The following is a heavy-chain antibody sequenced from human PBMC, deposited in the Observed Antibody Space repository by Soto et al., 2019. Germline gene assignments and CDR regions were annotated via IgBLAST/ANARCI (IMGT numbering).Heavy chain of an antibody. CDR1: GLTFNNAW. J-gene: IGHJ4*02. V-gene: IGHV3-15*01. CDR2: IRSKSDGGTT. Sequence: GGSLRLSCVASGLTFNNAWMNWVRQAPGKGLEWVGRIRSKSDGGTTDYAAPVKGRFTISRDDSKNMVDLQMSSLKTEDTAIYYCTTYSGAAFEYWGQGTLVTVSS. D-gene: IGHD1-26*01. CDR3: TTYSGAAFEY.